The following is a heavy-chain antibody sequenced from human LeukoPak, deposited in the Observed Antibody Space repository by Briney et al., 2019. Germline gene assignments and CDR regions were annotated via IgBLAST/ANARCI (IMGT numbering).Heavy chain of an antibody. CDR3: ARGRDAKPQYYMDV. Sequence: PGGSLRLSCAASGFTFSSYAMHWVRQAPGKGLEWVAVISYDGSNKYYADSVKGRFTISRDNSKNTLYLQMNSLRAEDTAVYYCARGRDAKPQYYMDVWGKGTTVTVSS. J-gene: IGHJ6*03. CDR2: ISYDGSNK. V-gene: IGHV3-30*04. CDR1: GFTFSSYA. D-gene: IGHD2-2*01.